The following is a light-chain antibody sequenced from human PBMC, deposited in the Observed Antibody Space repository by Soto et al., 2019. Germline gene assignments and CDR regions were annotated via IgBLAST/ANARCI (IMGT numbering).Light chain of an antibody. J-gene: IGLJ1*01. CDR1: ASDVGGYNY. Sequence: SGLTQPASVSGSPGRSITISCTGTASDVGGYNYVSWYQQHPGKAPQLIIYEVTNRPSGISNRFSGSKSGNMASLTISGLQAEDETDYYCLSYTSSSTYVFGSGTKVTVL. V-gene: IGLV2-14*01. CDR2: EVT. CDR3: LSYTSSSTYV.